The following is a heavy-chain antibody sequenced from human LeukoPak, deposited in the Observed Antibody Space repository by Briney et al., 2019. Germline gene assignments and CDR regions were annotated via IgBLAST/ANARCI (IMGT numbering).Heavy chain of an antibody. CDR2: INPSGGST. V-gene: IGHV1-46*01. J-gene: IGHJ4*02. Sequence: ASVKVSCKASGYTFTSYYMHWVRQAPGQGLEWMGIINPSGGSTSYAQKFQGRVTMTRDTSTSTVYMELSSLRSEDTAVYYCAREKDIIVVPTANRAGFFDYWGQGTLVTVSS. CDR3: AREKDIIVVPTANRAGFFDY. CDR1: GYTFTSYY. D-gene: IGHD2-2*01.